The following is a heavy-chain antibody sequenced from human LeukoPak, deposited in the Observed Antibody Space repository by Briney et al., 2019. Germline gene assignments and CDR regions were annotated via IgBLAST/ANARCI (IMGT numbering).Heavy chain of an antibody. CDR3: ARAFGAENFDY. Sequence: PGGSLRLSCAASGFTFSDYRMHWVRQAPGKGPEYVSGISNGGSTFYANSVKGRFTVSRDNSKNTLYLQMGSLRSEDMAVYYCARAFGAENFDYWGQGTLVTVSS. CDR1: GFTFSDYR. J-gene: IGHJ4*02. V-gene: IGHV3-64*01. CDR2: ISNGGST. D-gene: IGHD1-26*01.